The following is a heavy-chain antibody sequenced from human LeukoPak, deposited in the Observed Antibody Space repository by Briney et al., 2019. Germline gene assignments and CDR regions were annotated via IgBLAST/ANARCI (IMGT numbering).Heavy chain of an antibody. Sequence: GESLKISCKGSGYTFSNYWIGWVRQMPGKGLEWMAIIYPDDSDARYRLSFQDRVTISVDKSINTAYLQWSSLEASDTAMYYCARGGVSFFDWLAFDYWGQGTLVTVSS. CDR3: ARGGVSFFDWLAFDY. V-gene: IGHV5-51*01. J-gene: IGHJ4*02. D-gene: IGHD3-9*01. CDR2: IYPDDSDA. CDR1: GYTFSNYW.